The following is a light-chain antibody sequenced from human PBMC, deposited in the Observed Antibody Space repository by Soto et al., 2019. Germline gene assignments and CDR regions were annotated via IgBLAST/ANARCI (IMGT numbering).Light chain of an antibody. CDR3: QHRSNWPPG. CDR2: YTS. V-gene: IGKV3-11*01. CDR1: QSVNSY. J-gene: IGKJ5*01. Sequence: EIVLTQSPATLSLSPGERATLSCRASQSVNSYLAWYQQKPGQVPRLLIYYTSNRATGIPARFSGSGSGTDFTLTISSLAPEDFAVYYCQHRSNWPPGFGQGTRLEIK.